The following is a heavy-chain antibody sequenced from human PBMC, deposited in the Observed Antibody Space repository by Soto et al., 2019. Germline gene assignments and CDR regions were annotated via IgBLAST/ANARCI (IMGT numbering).Heavy chain of an antibody. V-gene: IGHV3-23*01. CDR3: FDF. D-gene: IGHD2-21*02. J-gene: IGHJ3*01. Sequence: VQLLESGGDLVQPGGYLRLSCVASGFILNNYAMSWVRQAPGKGLEWVSTIGGTDGDSDGVPWYEDSVKGRFTISRDSSANTLFLHMDNDCVKRGRNLEAFDFWGQGTTVVVSS. CDR1: GFILNNYA. CDR2: IGGTDGDSDGVP.